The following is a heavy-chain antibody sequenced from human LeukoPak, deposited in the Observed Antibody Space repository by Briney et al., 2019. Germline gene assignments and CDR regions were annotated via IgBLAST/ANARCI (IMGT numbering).Heavy chain of an antibody. J-gene: IGHJ3*02. CDR3: ARDPSAFDI. CDR2: IKQDGSEK. CDR1: GFTFSDYW. V-gene: IGHV3-7*05. Sequence: GGSLRLSCAASGFTFSDYWMSWVRQAPGKGLEWVANIKQDGSEKYYVDSVKGRCTISRDNAKNPLHLQVNSLTAEDTAVYYCARDPSAFDIWGQGTMVTVSS.